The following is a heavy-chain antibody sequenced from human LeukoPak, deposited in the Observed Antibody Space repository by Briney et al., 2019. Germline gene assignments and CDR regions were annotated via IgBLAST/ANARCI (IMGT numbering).Heavy chain of an antibody. J-gene: IGHJ4*02. Sequence: SQTLSLTCAISGDSVSSNSAAWNRIRQSPSRGLEWLGRTYYRSKWYNDYAVSVKSRITINPDTSKNQFSLQLNSVTPEDTAVYYCASEYSSGWSLLYYFDYWGQGTLVTVSS. CDR1: GDSVSSNSAA. CDR3: ASEYSSGWSLLYYFDY. CDR2: TYYRSKWYN. D-gene: IGHD6-19*01. V-gene: IGHV6-1*01.